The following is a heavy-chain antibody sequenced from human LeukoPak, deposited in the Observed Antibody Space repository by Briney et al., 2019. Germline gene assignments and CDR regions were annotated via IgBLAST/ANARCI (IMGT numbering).Heavy chain of an antibody. V-gene: IGHV4-39*07. Sequence: PSETLSLTCTVSGGSISSSSYYWGWIRQPPGKGLEWIGSIYYSGSTYYNPSFKSRVTISVDTSKNQFSLKLSSVTAADTAVYYCARAAIAVAGTFWFDPWGQGTLVTVSS. CDR1: GGSISSSSYY. D-gene: IGHD6-19*01. CDR3: ARAAIAVAGTFWFDP. J-gene: IGHJ5*02. CDR2: IYYSGST.